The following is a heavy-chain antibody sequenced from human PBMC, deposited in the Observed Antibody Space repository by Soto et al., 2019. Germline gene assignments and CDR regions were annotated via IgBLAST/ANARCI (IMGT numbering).Heavy chain of an antibody. D-gene: IGHD4-4*01. CDR1: VFTFRFFD. J-gene: IGHJ4*02. CDR3: AKDAYTPFRTTAHDSGGLDH. V-gene: IGHV3-30*18. CDR2: ISRDGNNK. Sequence: GPLRLSCETSVFTFRFFDMHWVRQAPGKGLEWVAMISRDGNNKHYGDSVKGRFSISRDNSKNTLYLQMNRLSDDDTAIYYCAKDAYTPFRTTAHDSGGLDHWGRGTLVTVSS.